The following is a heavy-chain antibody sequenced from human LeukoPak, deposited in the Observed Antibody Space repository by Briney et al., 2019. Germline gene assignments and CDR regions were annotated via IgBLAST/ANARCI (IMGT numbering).Heavy chain of an antibody. D-gene: IGHD1-26*01. CDR2: IIPMFGAT. CDR3: ARGPGGSPAPFGLDY. Sequence: ASVKVSCKASGGTFRSFTINWVRQAPGQGLEWMGGIIPMFGATNYAQKFQGRVTITADESTSTAYMELSSLRSEDTAVYFCARGPGGSPAPFGLDYWGQGTLVTVSS. V-gene: IGHV1-69*01. CDR1: GGTFRSFT. J-gene: IGHJ4*02.